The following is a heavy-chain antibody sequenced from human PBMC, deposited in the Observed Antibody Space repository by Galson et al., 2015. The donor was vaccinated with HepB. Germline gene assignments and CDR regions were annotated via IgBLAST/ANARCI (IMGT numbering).Heavy chain of an antibody. CDR3: ARSHPSEYYDFWSGLGPASYYYYMDV. Sequence: PVKVSCKASGYTFTSYGISGARQAPGQGLEWMGWFSAYNGNTNSAQKFQGRVTMTTDTSTSTAYMELRRLRSDDAAVYYCARSHPSEYYDFWSGLGPASYYYYMDVWGKGTTVTVSS. J-gene: IGHJ6*03. CDR2: FSAYNGNT. CDR1: GYTFTSYG. D-gene: IGHD3-3*01. V-gene: IGHV1-18*01.